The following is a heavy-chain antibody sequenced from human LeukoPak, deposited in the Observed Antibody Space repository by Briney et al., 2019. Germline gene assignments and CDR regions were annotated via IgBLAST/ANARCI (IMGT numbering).Heavy chain of an antibody. Sequence: GGSLRLSCAASGFTFSSHWMTWVRQAPGKGLEWVANIKEDGTRKNYMDSVKGRFTISRDNAKNSLYLQMSGLRAEDTAVYYCASSGSYRFDYWGQGTLVTVSS. CDR3: ASSGSYRFDY. J-gene: IGHJ4*02. CDR2: IKEDGTRK. D-gene: IGHD1-26*01. CDR1: GFTFSSHW. V-gene: IGHV3-7*01.